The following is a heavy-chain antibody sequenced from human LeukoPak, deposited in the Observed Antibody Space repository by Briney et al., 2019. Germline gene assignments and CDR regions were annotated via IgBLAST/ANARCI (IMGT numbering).Heavy chain of an antibody. CDR1: GFTFSSYS. CDR2: ISSSSSYI. CDR3: AKDQEVRGDRPKWFDP. J-gene: IGHJ5*02. D-gene: IGHD3-10*01. V-gene: IGHV3-21*04. Sequence: GGSLRLSCAASGFTFSSYSMNWVRQAPGKGLEWVSSISSSSSYIYYADSVKGRFTISRDNSKNTLYLQVNSLRAGDTALYYCAKDQEVRGDRPKWFDPWGQGTLVTVSS.